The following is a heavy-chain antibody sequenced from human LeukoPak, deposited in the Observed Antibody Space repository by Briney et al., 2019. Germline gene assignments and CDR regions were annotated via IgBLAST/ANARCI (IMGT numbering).Heavy chain of an antibody. Sequence: ASVKVSCKASGYTFTSYDINWVRQATGQGLEWMGWMNPNSGNTGYAHNFQDRVTITRNTSISTAYMELSSLKSEDTAVYYCARGHPDCGGDCPDYWGQGTLVTVSS. J-gene: IGHJ4*02. CDR1: GYTFTSYD. V-gene: IGHV1-8*03. CDR3: ARGHPDCGGDCPDY. D-gene: IGHD2-21*02. CDR2: MNPNSGNT.